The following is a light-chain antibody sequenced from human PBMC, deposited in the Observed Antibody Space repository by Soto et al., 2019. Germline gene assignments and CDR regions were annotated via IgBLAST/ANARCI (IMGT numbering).Light chain of an antibody. Sequence: PGQSVAISCTGTSGDVGSFNRVSWYQQPPGTAPKLIIYDVSNRPSGVPDRFSGSKSGNTASLTISGLPAEDETDYYCSSYTTSSTYVFGTG. V-gene: IGLV2-18*02. CDR2: DVS. J-gene: IGLJ1*01. CDR3: SSYTTSSTYV. CDR1: SGDVGSFNR.